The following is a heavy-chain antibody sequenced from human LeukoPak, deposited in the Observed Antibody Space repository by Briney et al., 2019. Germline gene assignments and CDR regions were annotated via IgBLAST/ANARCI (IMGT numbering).Heavy chain of an antibody. J-gene: IGHJ5*02. CDR2: IYPDDSDT. V-gene: IGHV5-51*01. D-gene: IGHD3-10*01. Sequence: GESLKISCQGSGYRFTSYWIGWVRQKPGKGLEWLGMIYPDDSDTRYSPSFLGQVTISADTSINTAYLQWSSLMASDTAIYYCARQGGERNWFDLWGQGTLVTVSS. CDR1: GYRFTSYW. CDR3: ARQGGERNWFDL.